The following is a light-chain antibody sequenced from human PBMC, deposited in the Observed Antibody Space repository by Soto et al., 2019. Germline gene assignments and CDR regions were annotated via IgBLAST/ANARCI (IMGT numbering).Light chain of an antibody. CDR1: SSDVGAYDY. V-gene: IGLV2-8*01. J-gene: IGLJ1*01. CDR3: SSYAGRNKYV. Sequence: QSALTQPPSASVSPGQPVTISCTGTSSDVGAYDYVSRYQHHPGKDPKLMIYEVNKRPSGVPDRFSGSKSGNTASLTVSGLQADDDADYYCSSYAGRNKYVFGTGTKVTVL. CDR2: EVN.